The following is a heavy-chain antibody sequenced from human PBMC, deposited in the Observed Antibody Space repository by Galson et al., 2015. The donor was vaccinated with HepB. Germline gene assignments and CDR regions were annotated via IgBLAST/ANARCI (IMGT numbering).Heavy chain of an antibody. CDR2: ILHYAHNR. D-gene: IGHD3-16*01. Sequence: SLRLSCAASGFPFSNYAMHWVRQTPGKGLEWMTVILHYAHNRYYADSVEGRFTVSRDNSKNTVYLQMHSLRPEDTAIYYSARRAGASGGSSLDYWGQGSLVTVSS. V-gene: IGHV3-30*04. CDR3: ARRAGASGGSSLDY. J-gene: IGHJ4*02. CDR1: GFPFSNYA.